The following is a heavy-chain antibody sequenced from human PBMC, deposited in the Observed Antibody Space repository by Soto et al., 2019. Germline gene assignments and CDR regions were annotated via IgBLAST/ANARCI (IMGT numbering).Heavy chain of an antibody. J-gene: IGHJ4*02. Sequence: ASVKVSCKASGYTFTSYAMHWVRQAPGQRLEWMGWINAGNGNTKYSQKFQGRVTITRDTSASTAYMELSSLRSEDTAVYYCARILIGWDGTPCDNWGQGTLVTVSS. CDR1: GYTFTSYA. CDR3: ARILIGWDGTPCDN. V-gene: IGHV1-3*01. D-gene: IGHD6-19*01. CDR2: INAGNGNT.